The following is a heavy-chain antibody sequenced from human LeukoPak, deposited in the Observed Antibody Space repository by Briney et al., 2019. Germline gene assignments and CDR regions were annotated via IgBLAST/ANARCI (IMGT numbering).Heavy chain of an antibody. CDR1: GFTFSAYS. J-gene: IGHJ4*02. D-gene: IGHD1-26*01. CDR2: ISSSSSYI. Sequence: GGSLRLSCAASGFTFSAYSMSWVREAPGKGIEWVSSISSSSSYIDYADSVKGRFTISRDNAKKSLYLQMNSLRAEDTAVYYCARAYSGSYEDYWGQGPLVTVSS. V-gene: IGHV3-21*01. CDR3: ARAYSGSYEDY.